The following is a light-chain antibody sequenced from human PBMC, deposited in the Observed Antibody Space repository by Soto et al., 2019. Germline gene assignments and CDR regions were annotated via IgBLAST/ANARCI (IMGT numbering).Light chain of an antibody. V-gene: IGKV3-15*01. CDR2: DAS. J-gene: IGKJ3*01. CDR3: QQYNTWPLT. Sequence: ETVMTQSPATLSVSPGERATLSCRASQSVSSNLAWYQQKPGQAPRLLIYDASTRATGIPARFSGSGSGPEFTLTISSLQSEDFAVYYCQQYNTWPLTFGPGTKVDIK. CDR1: QSVSSN.